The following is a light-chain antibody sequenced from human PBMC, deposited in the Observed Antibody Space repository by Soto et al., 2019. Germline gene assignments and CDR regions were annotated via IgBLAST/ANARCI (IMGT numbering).Light chain of an antibody. CDR1: QSVSSY. CDR2: DAY. CDR3: QQSSNWPPIT. J-gene: IGKJ5*01. V-gene: IGKV3-11*01. Sequence: VLTQSPATLSLSAGDSATLSCRASQSVSSYLAWYQQKPCQAPRLLIYDAYNRATGIPARFSGSGSGTDFTLTISSLEPEDFAVYYCQQSSNWPPITCGQGTRLEIK.